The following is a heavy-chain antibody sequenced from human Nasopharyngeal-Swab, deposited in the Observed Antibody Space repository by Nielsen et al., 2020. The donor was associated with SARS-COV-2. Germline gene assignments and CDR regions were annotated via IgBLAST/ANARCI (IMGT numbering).Heavy chain of an antibody. J-gene: IGHJ6*03. D-gene: IGHD3-3*01. V-gene: IGHV4-4*02. CDR2: IYHSGST. CDR3: ASLLTYYDFWSGYLNYYYMDV. Sequence: VRQAPEKGLEWIGEIYHSGSTNYNPSLKSRVTISVDNSKNQFSLSLSSVTAADTAVYYCASLLTYYDFWSGYLNYYYMDVWGKGTTVTVSS.